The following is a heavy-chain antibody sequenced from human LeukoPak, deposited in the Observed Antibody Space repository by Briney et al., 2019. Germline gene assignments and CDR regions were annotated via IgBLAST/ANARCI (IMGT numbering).Heavy chain of an antibody. D-gene: IGHD3-9*01. CDR1: GFTFDDYA. J-gene: IGHJ4*02. V-gene: IGHV3-43*02. Sequence: HTGGSLRLSCAASGFTFDDYAMHWVRQAPGKGLEWVSLISGDGCSTYYADSVKGRFTISRDNSKNSLYLQMNSLRTEDTALYYCAAEYYDILTGYSWGQGTLVTVSS. CDR2: ISGDGCST. CDR3: AAEYYDILTGYS.